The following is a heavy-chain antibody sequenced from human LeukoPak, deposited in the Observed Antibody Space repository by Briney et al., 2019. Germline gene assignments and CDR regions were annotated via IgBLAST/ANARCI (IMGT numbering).Heavy chain of an antibody. J-gene: IGHJ5*02. D-gene: IGHD4-11*01. Sequence: SETLSLTRTVSGYSLSSGYYWGWIRPPPAKGRAWIGWIYHSGNTYYNPSLKTRVTISVDTSKKQFSLKLSSVTAADTAVYYCARDTVLIIPPGWFDPWGQGARVTVSS. V-gene: IGHV4-38-2*02. CDR1: GYSLSSGYY. CDR2: IYHSGNT. CDR3: ARDTVLIIPPGWFDP.